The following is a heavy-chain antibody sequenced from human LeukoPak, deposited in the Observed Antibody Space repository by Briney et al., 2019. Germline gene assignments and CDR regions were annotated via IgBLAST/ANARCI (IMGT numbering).Heavy chain of an antibody. J-gene: IGHJ4*02. V-gene: IGHV3-21*01. CDR1: GFTFSSYS. Sequence: GGSLRLSCAASGFTFSSYSMNWVRQAPGKGLEWVSSISSSSSYIYYADSVKGRFTISRDNAKNSLYLQMNSLRAEDTAVYYCARTTVTTPYYFDYWGQGTLVTVSS. D-gene: IGHD4-17*01. CDR3: ARTTVTTPYYFDY. CDR2: ISSSSSYI.